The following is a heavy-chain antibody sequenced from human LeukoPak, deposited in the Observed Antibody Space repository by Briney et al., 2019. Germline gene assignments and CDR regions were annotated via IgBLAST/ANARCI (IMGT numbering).Heavy chain of an antibody. V-gene: IGHV4-59*01. CDR3: AGVGATGGHAFDI. J-gene: IGHJ3*02. Sequence: SETLSLTCTVSGGSISSYYWSWIRQPPGKGLEWIGYIYYSGSTNYNPSLKSRVTISVDTSKNQFSLKLSSVTAADTAVYYCAGVGATGGHAFDIWGQGTMVTVSS. CDR1: GGSISSYY. CDR2: IYYSGST. D-gene: IGHD1-26*01.